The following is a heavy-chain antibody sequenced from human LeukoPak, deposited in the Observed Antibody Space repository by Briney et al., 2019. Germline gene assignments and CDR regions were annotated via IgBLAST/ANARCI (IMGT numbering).Heavy chain of an antibody. CDR2: FNPDSGGT. D-gene: IGHD2-8*01. V-gene: IGHV1-2*02. Sequence: GASVKVSCKPSGYTFTGYFMHWVRQAPGQGLEWMGWFNPDSGGTNYAQKFQGRVTMTRDTSISAAYMELSRLRSDDTAVYYCARGICINGVCYSSGFFDYWGQGTPVTVSS. J-gene: IGHJ4*02. CDR3: ARGICINGVCYSSGFFDY. CDR1: GYTFTGYF.